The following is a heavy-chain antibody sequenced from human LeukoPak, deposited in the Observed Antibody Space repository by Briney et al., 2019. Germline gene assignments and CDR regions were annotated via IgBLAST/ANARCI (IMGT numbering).Heavy chain of an antibody. J-gene: IGHJ5*02. V-gene: IGHV3-23*01. Sequence: GGSLRLSCAASGFTFNINAMTWVRQSPGRGRVWVSGIRGSGESTYYADSVKGRFTISRDNSKNTLFLQMNSLRAEDTAVYYCAKSIGSGSLLVWFDPWGPGTLVTVAS. CDR2: IRGSGEST. CDR1: GFTFNINA. CDR3: AKSIGSGSLLVWFDP. D-gene: IGHD3-10*01.